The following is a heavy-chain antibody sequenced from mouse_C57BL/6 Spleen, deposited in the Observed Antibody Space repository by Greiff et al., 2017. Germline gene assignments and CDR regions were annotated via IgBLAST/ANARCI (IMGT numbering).Heavy chain of an antibody. D-gene: IGHD1-1*01. J-gene: IGHJ2*01. CDR2: IAPSDSYT. V-gene: IGHV1-50*01. Sequence: QVQLQQPGAELVKPGASVKLSCKASGYTFTSYWMQWVKHRPGQGLEWIGEIAPSDSYTNYNQKFKGKATLTVDTSSSTAYMQLSSLTSEDSAVYYCASTGSSPYYFDYWGQGTTLTVSS. CDR1: GYTFTSYW. CDR3: ASTGSSPYYFDY.